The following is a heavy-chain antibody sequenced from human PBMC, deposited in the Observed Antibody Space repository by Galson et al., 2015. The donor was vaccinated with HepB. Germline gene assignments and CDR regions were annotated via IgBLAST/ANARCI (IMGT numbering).Heavy chain of an antibody. CDR2: IIPIFGTA. V-gene: IGHV1-69*13. D-gene: IGHD3-22*01. CDR1: GGTFSSYA. J-gene: IGHJ4*02. CDR3: ARAYYDSSGYSPFDY. Sequence: SVKVSCKASGGTFSSYAISWVRQAPGQGLEWMGGIIPIFGTANYAQKFQGRVTVTADESTSTAYMELSSLRSEDTAVYYCARAYYDSSGYSPFDYWGQGTLVTVSS.